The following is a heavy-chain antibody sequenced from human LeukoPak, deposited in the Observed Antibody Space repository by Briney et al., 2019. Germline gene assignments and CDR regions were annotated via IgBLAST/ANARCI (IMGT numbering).Heavy chain of an antibody. D-gene: IGHD3-10*01. V-gene: IGHV3-23*01. CDR2: ISGGGGST. J-gene: IGHJ4*02. CDR3: ASRAPYYYRPRIDY. CDR1: GFTFSSYA. Sequence: GGSLRLSCAASGFTFSSYAMSWVRQAPGKGLEWVSAISGGGGSTYYADSVKGRFTISRDNSKTPLYLQMNSLRAEDTAVYYCASRAPYYYRPRIDYWGQGTLVTVSS.